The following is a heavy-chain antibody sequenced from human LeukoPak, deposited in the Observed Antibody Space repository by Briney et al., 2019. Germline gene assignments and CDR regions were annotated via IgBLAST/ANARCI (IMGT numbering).Heavy chain of an antibody. Sequence: PGGSLRLSCAASGFTFSNYAMSWVRQAPGKGLKWVSAITGGGGNTYYADSVKGRFTISRDNSKNTVFLQMNSLRAEDTAVYYCAKWGDYDVLTGYYVSDYWGQGTLVTVSS. CDR1: GFTFSNYA. D-gene: IGHD3-9*01. CDR2: ITGGGGNT. CDR3: AKWGDYDVLTGYYVSDY. J-gene: IGHJ4*02. V-gene: IGHV3-23*01.